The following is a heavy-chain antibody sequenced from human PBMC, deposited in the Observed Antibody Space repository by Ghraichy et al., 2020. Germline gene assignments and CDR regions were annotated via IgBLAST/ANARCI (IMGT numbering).Heavy chain of an antibody. J-gene: IGHJ6*02. CDR1: GFTFSSYG. Sequence: GGSLRLSCAASGFTFSSYGMHWVRQAPGKGLEWVAVISYDGSNKYYADSVKGRFTISRDNSKNTLYLQMNSLRAEDTAVYYCAKDGNGNPPVGNLYYYYGMDVWGQGTTVTVSS. CDR2: ISYDGSNK. D-gene: IGHD1-14*01. V-gene: IGHV3-30*18. CDR3: AKDGNGNPPVGNLYYYYGMDV.